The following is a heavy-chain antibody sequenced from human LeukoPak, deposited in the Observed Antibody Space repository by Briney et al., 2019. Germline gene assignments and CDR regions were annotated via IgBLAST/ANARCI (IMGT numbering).Heavy chain of an antibody. CDR3: ARQKSRAPLHYYYAMDV. J-gene: IGHJ6*02. Sequence: PGGSLRLSCAASGFTFSSYGMHWVRQAPGKGLEWVAVISYDGSNKYYADSVKGRFTISRDNSKNTLYLQMNSLRAEDTAVYYCARQKSRAPLHYYYAMDVWGQGTTVTVSS. CDR1: GFTFSSYG. V-gene: IGHV3-30*03. CDR2: ISYDGSNK.